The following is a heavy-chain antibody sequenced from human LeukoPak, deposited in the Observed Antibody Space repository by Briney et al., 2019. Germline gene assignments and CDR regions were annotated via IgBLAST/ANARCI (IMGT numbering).Heavy chain of an antibody. J-gene: IGHJ6*03. Sequence: ASVNLSCNASGYTFTVYYMHWVRHAPGQGLEWMGWINPNSGGTNYAQKFQGRVTMTRDTSISTAYMELSSLRADDTAMYYCARGGQPIFYYYMDVWGKGTTVTVSS. CDR2: INPNSGGT. CDR1: GYTFTVYY. D-gene: IGHD3-16*01. CDR3: ARGGQPIFYYYMDV. V-gene: IGHV1-2*02.